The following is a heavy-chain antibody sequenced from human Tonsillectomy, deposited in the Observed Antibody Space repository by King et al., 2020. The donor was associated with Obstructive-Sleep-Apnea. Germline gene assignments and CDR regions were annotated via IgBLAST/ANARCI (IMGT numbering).Heavy chain of an antibody. D-gene: IGHD3-16*02. CDR3: ACVMVTFGGVIANDAFDI. V-gene: IGHV2-5*02. Sequence: TLKESGPTLVKPTQTLTLTCTFSGFSLSTTRVGVGWIRQPPGKALEWLAVIYWDDDRRYSPSLKSRLAITKDTSRNQVVLTMTSLDPVDTATYYCACVMVTFGGVIANDAFDIWGQGTMVTVSS. J-gene: IGHJ3*02. CDR2: IYWDDDR. CDR1: GFSLSTTRVG.